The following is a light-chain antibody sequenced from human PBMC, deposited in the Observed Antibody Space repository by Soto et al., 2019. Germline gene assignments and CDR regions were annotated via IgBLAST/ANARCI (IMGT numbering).Light chain of an antibody. CDR2: GAS. V-gene: IGKV3-20*01. J-gene: IGKJ2*01. CDR1: QSVSSSY. CDR3: QQYGSSPRGYT. Sequence: EIVLTQSPGTLSLSPGERATLSCRASQSVSSSYLAWYQQKPGQAPRLLIYGASSRATGIPDRFSGSGSGIDFTLTISRLEPEDCAVYYCQQYGSSPRGYTFGQGTKLEIK.